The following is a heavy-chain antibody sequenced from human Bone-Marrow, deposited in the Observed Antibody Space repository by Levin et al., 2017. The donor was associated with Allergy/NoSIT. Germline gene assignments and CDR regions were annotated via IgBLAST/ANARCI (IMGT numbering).Heavy chain of an antibody. V-gene: IGHV3-66*01. CDR2: IHSGGNT. J-gene: IGHJ4*02. CDR1: GFTVSSSY. Sequence: GESLKISCAASGFTVSSSYMSWVRQAPGKGLEWVSLIHSGGNTYYADSFKGRFTISTDSSKNMLYLQMNSLRPDDTAMYYCARGSQWLVRYFDFWGQGTLVTVSS. D-gene: IGHD6-19*01. CDR3: ARGSQWLVRYFDF.